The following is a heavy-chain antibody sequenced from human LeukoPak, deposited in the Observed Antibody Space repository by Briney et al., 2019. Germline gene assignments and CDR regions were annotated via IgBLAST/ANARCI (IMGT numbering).Heavy chain of an antibody. J-gene: IGHJ4*02. CDR2: ISSSSSTI. V-gene: IGHV3-48*01. D-gene: IGHD5/OR15-5a*01. Sequence: GGSLRLSCAAPRFTFSSSSMSCVRQAPGKGLEWVSYISSSSSTIYYADSVKGRFTVSRDNSKNTLYLEMNILRAEDTAVYYFAKPPSRIYVVPTVWGQGTLVTVSP. CDR3: AKPPSRIYVVPTV. CDR1: RFTFSSSS.